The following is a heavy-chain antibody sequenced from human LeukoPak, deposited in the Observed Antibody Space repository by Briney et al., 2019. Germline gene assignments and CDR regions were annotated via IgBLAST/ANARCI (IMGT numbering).Heavy chain of an antibody. D-gene: IGHD3-16*01. V-gene: IGHV1-46*01. Sequence: GASVTVSCKASVYTFTSHYMHWVRQAPGQGLEWVGIINPSGGSTSYAQKFQGRITMTRDTSTSTVYMELGSLTSEDTAVYYCARCLVLGPYDFWGQGTLVTVSS. CDR1: VYTFTSHY. CDR3: ARCLVLGPYDF. J-gene: IGHJ4*02. CDR2: INPSGGST.